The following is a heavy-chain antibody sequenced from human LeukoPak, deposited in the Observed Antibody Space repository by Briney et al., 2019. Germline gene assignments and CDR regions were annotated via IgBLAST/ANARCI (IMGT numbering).Heavy chain of an antibody. CDR2: INPSGGST. D-gene: IGHD2-2*01. V-gene: IGHV1-46*03. CDR1: GYTFTSYY. J-gene: IGHJ4*02. CDR3: ASGPLCTSCYIPGIDY. Sequence: GASVKVSCKASGYTFTSYYMHWVRQAPGQGLDWMGIINPSGGSTSYAQKFQGRVTMTRDTSTSTVYMELSSLRSEDTAVYYCASGPLCTSCYIPGIDYWGQGTLVTVSS.